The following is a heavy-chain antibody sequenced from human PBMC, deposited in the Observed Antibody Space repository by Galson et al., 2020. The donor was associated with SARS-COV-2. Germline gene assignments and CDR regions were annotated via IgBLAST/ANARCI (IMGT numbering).Heavy chain of an antibody. V-gene: IGHV4-30-4*01. CDR1: GGPISRGEYY. Sequence: SETLTLTCTVSGGPISRGEYYWTRIRQSPGKGLEWIGHIYDSGYTYDNPSLSGRITMSLDTSKNQFYLMLHAVTAADTAVYFCARTAPYGGNLFAYWGRGPLVTVSS. CDR3: ARTAPYGGNLFAY. J-gene: IGHJ4*02. CDR2: IYDSGYT. D-gene: IGHD5-12*01.